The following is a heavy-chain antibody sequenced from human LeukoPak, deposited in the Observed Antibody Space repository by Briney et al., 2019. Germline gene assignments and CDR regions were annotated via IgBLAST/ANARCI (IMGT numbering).Heavy chain of an antibody. J-gene: IGHJ6*02. D-gene: IGHD2-15*01. V-gene: IGHV3-48*02. CDR3: ARDIVVVVAATLPYYYYGTDV. CDR2: ISSSSSTI. Sequence: GGSLRLSCAASGFTFSSYSMNWVRQAPGKGLEWVSYISSSSSTIYYADSVKGRFTISRDNAKNSLYLQMNSLRDEDTAVYYCARDIVVVVAATLPYYYYGTDVWGQGTTVTVSS. CDR1: GFTFSSYS.